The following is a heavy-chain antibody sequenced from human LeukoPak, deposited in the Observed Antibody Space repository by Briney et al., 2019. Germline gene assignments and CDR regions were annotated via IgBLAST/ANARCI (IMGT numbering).Heavy chain of an antibody. CDR1: GFTFTNYP. CDR2: ISSNGIST. D-gene: IGHD4-11*01. J-gene: IGHJ4*02. V-gene: IGHV3-64D*06. CDR3: GKDLNYGLDY. Sequence: GGSLRLSCSASGFTFTNYPMHWVRQAPGKGLEFVSSISSNGISTYYADSVKGRFTISRDNSKNTLYLQMNSLRAEDTAVYYCGKDLNYGLDYWGQGTLVTVSS.